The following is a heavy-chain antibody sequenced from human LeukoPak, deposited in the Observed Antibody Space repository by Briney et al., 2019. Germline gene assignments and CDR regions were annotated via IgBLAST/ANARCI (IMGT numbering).Heavy chain of an antibody. CDR3: ARDNLADYFDY. J-gene: IGHJ4*02. CDR1: GGSISTYY. V-gene: IGHV4-59*01. CDR2: IYYSGST. D-gene: IGHD1-20*01. Sequence: FETLPLTCTVSGGSISTYYWSWIRQPPGKGLEWIGYIYYSGSTNYNSSLKSRVTISIDTSKNKFSLRLSSVTAADTAVYYCARDNLADYFDYWGQGTLVTVSS.